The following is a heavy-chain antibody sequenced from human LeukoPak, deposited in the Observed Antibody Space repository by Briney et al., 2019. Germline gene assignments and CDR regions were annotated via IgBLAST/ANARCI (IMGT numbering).Heavy chain of an antibody. Sequence: ASVKVSCKASGYTFTGYYMHWVRQAPGQGLEWMGWINPNSGGTNYAQKFQGRVTMTRDMSTSTVYMELSSLRSEDTAVYDCARSPPVIAVAGTRFARFDYWGQGTLVTVSS. CDR1: GYTFTGYY. CDR2: INPNSGGT. J-gene: IGHJ4*02. D-gene: IGHD6-19*01. CDR3: ARSPPVIAVAGTRFARFDY. V-gene: IGHV1-2*02.